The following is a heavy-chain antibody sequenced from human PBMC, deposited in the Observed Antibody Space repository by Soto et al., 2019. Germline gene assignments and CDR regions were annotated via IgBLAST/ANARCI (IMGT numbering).Heavy chain of an antibody. Sequence: GASLKISCEGSVYSFTSYWRGWVRQMPGKVLEWRGIIYPGDSDTRYSPSFQGQVTISADKSISTADLQWSSLKASDTAMYYCTRDAPGKAATDAYYYGMDVWGQGTTVTVSS. CDR2: IYPGDSDT. J-gene: IGHJ6*02. V-gene: IGHV5-51*01. CDR1: VYSFTSYW. D-gene: IGHD6-13*01. CDR3: TRDAPGKAATDAYYYGMDV.